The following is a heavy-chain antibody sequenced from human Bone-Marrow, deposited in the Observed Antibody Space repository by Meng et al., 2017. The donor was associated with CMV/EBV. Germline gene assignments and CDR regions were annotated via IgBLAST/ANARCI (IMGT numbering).Heavy chain of an antibody. CDR2: IYYSGST. CDR1: GGSISSGGYY. J-gene: IGHJ4*02. D-gene: IGHD2-21*02. V-gene: IGHV4-31*03. CDR3: ARGDWYYFDY. Sequence: SETLSLTCTVSGGSISSGGYYWSWIRQHPGKGLEWIGYIYYSGSTYYNPSLKSRVTISVDTSNNQFSLKLSSVTAADTAVYYCARGDWYYFDYWGQGTLVTVSS.